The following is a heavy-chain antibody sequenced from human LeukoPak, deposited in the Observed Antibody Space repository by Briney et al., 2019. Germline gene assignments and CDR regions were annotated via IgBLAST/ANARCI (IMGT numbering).Heavy chain of an antibody. D-gene: IGHD2-15*01. CDR2: IYHSGST. CDR3: ARDIIVVVAAATRNYYGMDV. J-gene: IGHJ6*02. CDR1: GYSISSGYY. Sequence: PSETLSLTCTVSGYSISSGYYWGWIRQPPGKGLEWIGSIYHSGSTYYNPSLKSRVTISVDTSKNQFSLKLSSVTAADTAVYYCARDIIVVVAAATRNYYGMDVWGQGTTVTVSS. V-gene: IGHV4-38-2*02.